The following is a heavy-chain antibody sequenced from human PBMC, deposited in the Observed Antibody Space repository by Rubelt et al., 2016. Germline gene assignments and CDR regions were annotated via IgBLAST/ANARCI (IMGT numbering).Heavy chain of an antibody. J-gene: IGHJ4*02. Sequence: GWRTQPPGKGLEWIGSVSYSGTTKYSPSLKSRLTISVDTSKNQFSLKLTSVTAADTAVYYCARTDKAVNDYGELWGQGTLVTVSS. V-gene: IGHV4-39*07. D-gene: IGHD4-17*01. CDR3: ARTDKAVNDYGEL. CDR2: VSYSGTT.